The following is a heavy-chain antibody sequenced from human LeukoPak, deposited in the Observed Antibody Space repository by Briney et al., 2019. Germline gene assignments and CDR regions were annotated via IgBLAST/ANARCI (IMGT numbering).Heavy chain of an antibody. Sequence: PGGSLRLSCAASGFTFSSYVMNWVRQAPGKGLEWVSAISGSGVCTSYADSVKGRFTISRDNSKNTLYLHMNSLRAEDTAIYFCAKDPANQLLYPAHFSHWGQGTLVTVSS. D-gene: IGHD2-2*01. CDR1: GFTFSSYV. CDR2: ISGSGVCT. V-gene: IGHV3-23*01. CDR3: AKDPANQLLYPAHFSH. J-gene: IGHJ1*01.